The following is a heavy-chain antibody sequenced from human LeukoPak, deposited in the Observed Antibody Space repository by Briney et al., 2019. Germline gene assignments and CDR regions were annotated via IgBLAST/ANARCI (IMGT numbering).Heavy chain of an antibody. CDR2: ISGSGGST. CDR3: AKDYYDSSGYYYDGSVFDY. J-gene: IGHJ4*02. D-gene: IGHD3-22*01. Sequence: PGGSLRLSCAASGFTFSSYAMSWVRRAPGKGLEWVSAISGSGGSTYYADSVKGRFTISRDNSKNTLYLQMNSLRAEDTAVYYCAKDYYDSSGYYYDGSVFDYWGQGTLVTVSS. CDR1: GFTFSSYA. V-gene: IGHV3-23*01.